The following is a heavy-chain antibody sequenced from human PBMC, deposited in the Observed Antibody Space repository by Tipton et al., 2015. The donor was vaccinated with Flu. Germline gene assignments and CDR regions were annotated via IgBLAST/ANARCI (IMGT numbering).Heavy chain of an antibody. CDR3: ARLRANYYDSSGYSDY. Sequence: TLSLTCTVSGGSISGYYWGWIRQPPGKGLEWIGSIYHSGTAYYNPSLKSRVTISVDTSKNQISLKLSSVTAADTAVYYCARLRANYYDSSGYSDYWGQGTLVTVSS. J-gene: IGHJ4*02. V-gene: IGHV4-39*07. D-gene: IGHD3-22*01. CDR1: GGSISGYY. CDR2: IYHSGTA.